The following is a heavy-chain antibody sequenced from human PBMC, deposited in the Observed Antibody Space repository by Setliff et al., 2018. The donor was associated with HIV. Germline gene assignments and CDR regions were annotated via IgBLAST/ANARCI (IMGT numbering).Heavy chain of an antibody. J-gene: IGHJ4*02. CDR1: GGSISSVIYY. Sequence: KPSETLSLTCSVSGGSISSVIYYWTWVRQHPGKGLEWIGYIQSSGITYYNPSLQGRVTMSVDTSKNEFSLKLSSVTAADTAVFYCARGVYCGGDCYRGADFWGQGTLVTSPQ. D-gene: IGHD2-21*02. V-gene: IGHV4-31*03. CDR3: ARGVYCGGDCYRGADF. CDR2: IQSSGIT.